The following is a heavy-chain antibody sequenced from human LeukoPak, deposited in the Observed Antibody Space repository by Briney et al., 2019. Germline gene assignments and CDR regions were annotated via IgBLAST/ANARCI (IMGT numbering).Heavy chain of an antibody. CDR1: GFTFSSYA. CDR3: AKEGGRSSSFPIDY. CDR2: ISGSGGST. J-gene: IGHJ4*02. Sequence: GGSLRLSCAASGFTFSSYAMSWVRQAPGKGLEWVSSISGSGGSTYYADSVKGRFTISRDNSKNTLYLQMNSLRAEDTAVYYCAKEGGRSSSFPIDYWGQGTLVTVSS. D-gene: IGHD6-6*01. V-gene: IGHV3-23*01.